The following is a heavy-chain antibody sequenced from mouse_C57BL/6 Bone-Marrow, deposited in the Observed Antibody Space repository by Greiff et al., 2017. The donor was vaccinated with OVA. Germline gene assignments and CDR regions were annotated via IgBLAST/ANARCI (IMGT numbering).Heavy chain of an antibody. V-gene: IGHV5-15*01. Sequence: EVQRVESGGGLVQPGGSLKLSCAASGFTFSDYGMAWVRQAPRKGPEWVAFISNLAYSIYYADTVTGRFTISRENAKNTLYLEMSSLRSEDTAMYYCARRIYYGYDDWYVDVWGTGTTVTGAS. CDR2: ISNLAYSI. D-gene: IGHD2-2*01. CDR1: GFTFSDYG. J-gene: IGHJ1*03. CDR3: ARRIYYGYDDWYVDV.